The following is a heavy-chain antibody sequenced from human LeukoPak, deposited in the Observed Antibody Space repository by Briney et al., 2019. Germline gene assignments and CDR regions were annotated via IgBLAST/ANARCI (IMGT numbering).Heavy chain of an antibody. J-gene: IGHJ4*02. D-gene: IGHD2-15*01. CDR1: GGSISSSSYY. Sequence: PSETLSLTCTVSGGSISSSSYYWGWIRQPPGKGLEWIGSIYYSGSTYYNPSLKSRVTISVDTSKNQFSLKLGSVTAADTAVYYCARWGCSGGSCYSDYWGQGTLVTVSS. V-gene: IGHV4-39*01. CDR2: IYYSGST. CDR3: ARWGCSGGSCYSDY.